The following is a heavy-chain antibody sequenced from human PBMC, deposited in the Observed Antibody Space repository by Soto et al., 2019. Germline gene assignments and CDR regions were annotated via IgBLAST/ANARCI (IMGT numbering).Heavy chain of an antibody. CDR1: GYSFTSYW. V-gene: IGHV5-51*03. J-gene: IGHJ6*02. CDR2: MYTSDSNT. CDR3: ARRFDFWSGYYCMHG. D-gene: IGHD3-3*01. Sequence: GESLNISCKASGYSFTSYWLGWVRQMPGTGLEWMRLMYTSDSNTRYSPSFQGQVTISTDQYISTAYLQWSSLKASDTAMYYCARRFDFWSGYYCMHGWGQWTTVTVSS.